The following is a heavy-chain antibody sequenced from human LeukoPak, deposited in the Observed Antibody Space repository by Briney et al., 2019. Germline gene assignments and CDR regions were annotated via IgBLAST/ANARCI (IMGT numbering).Heavy chain of an antibody. CDR2: IKQDGSIK. V-gene: IGHV3-7*01. D-gene: IGHD4-23*01. J-gene: IGHJ4*02. Sequence: TGGSLILSCAASGFTFSNYWMSWVRQPPGKGLEWVANIKQDGSIKQYVDSMKGRFTISRDNDKNSLYLQMNSLRVEDTAVYYCARDRDDGGFEYWGQGTLVTVSS. CDR1: GFTFSNYW. CDR3: ARDRDDGGFEY.